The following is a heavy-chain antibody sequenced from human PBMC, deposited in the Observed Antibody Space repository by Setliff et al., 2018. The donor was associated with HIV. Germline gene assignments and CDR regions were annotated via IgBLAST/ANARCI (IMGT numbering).Heavy chain of an antibody. CDR1: GYTFTTYA. CDR3: ARDRGSRGFDY. V-gene: IGHV1-8*01. Sequence: ASVKVSCKASGYTFTTYAMHWVRQAPGQGLEWVGWVNPNRGNTGFAQKFQGRLTITRDTSKSTAYMELRSLRSDDTAVYYCARDRGSRGFDYWGQGTLVTVSS. CDR2: VNPNRGNT. D-gene: IGHD1-26*01. J-gene: IGHJ4*02.